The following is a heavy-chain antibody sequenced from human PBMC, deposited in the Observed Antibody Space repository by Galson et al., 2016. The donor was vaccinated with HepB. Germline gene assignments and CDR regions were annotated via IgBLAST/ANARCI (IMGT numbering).Heavy chain of an antibody. CDR2: IANSGST. CDR1: GDSINIARYF. V-gene: IGHV4-39*01. CDR3: ARHRYAGGVYYPFDI. J-gene: IGHJ3*02. Sequence: SETLSLTCSVSGDSINIARYFWGWIRQSPTRGLEWIGTIANSGSTYYNPSLRSRVTISVGTSKNQFSLLLSSVTATDTAVYYCARHRYAGGVYYPFDIWGQGTMVTVSS. D-gene: IGHD2-8*02.